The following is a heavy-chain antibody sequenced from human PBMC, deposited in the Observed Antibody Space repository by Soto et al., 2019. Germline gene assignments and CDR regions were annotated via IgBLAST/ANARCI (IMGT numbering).Heavy chain of an antibody. D-gene: IGHD3-10*01. Sequence: GGSLRLSCAASKFTFSSYWISWVRQAPGKGLEWVANINQDGIEKYYVDSVKGRFTISRDNAEKSLYLQMNSLRAEDAAVYYCAAVLLGSTHHYGMDVCGQVNTVPVSS. V-gene: IGHV3-7*01. CDR3: AAVLLGSTHHYGMDV. J-gene: IGHJ6*02. CDR1: KFTFSSYW. CDR2: INQDGIEK.